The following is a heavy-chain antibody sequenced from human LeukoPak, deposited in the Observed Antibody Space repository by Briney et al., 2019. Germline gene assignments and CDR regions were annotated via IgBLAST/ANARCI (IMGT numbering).Heavy chain of an antibody. D-gene: IGHD1-26*01. J-gene: IGHJ4*02. CDR2: ISDSGTTV. Sequence: AGGSLRLSCAASGFTFTDFYMTWIRQAPGKGLQWVAYISDSGTTVDYADSVKGRFSISRDNTENSLYLQMNSLRVEDTGFYYCARDVGADFWGQGTLVTVSS. V-gene: IGHV3-11*04. CDR3: ARDVGADF. CDR1: GFTFTDFY.